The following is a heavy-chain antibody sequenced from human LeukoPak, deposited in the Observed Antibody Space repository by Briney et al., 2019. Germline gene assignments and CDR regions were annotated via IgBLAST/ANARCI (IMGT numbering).Heavy chain of an antibody. D-gene: IGHD3-22*01. CDR2: INPGNTNT. CDR3: ARDHITTNYYDSPHFDY. Sequence: EASVKVSCKTSGYSFNDYYINWVRQATGHGLEWMGWINPGNTNTGYAQKFQGRVTITADKSTSTAYMELSSLRSEDTAVYYCARDHITTNYYDSPHFDYWGQGTLVTVSS. J-gene: IGHJ4*02. V-gene: IGHV1-8*03. CDR1: GYSFNDYY.